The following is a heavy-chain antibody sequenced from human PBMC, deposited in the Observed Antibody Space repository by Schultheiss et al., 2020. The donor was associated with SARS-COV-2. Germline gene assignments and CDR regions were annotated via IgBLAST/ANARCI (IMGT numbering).Heavy chain of an antibody. CDR3: ARSHPSSGWAHDAFDI. V-gene: IGHV3-9*01. D-gene: IGHD6-19*01. CDR2: ISSNGGSR. CDR1: GFTFDDFA. J-gene: IGHJ3*02. Sequence: GGSLRLSCGASGFTFDDFAMHWVRQAPGKGLEWVSGISSNGGSRGYVDSVKGRFTISRDNAKNSLYLEMNSLRAEDTAVYYCARSHPSSGWAHDAFDIWGQGTMVTVSS.